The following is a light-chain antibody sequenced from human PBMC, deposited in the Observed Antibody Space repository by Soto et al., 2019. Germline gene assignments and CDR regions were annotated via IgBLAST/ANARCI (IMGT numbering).Light chain of an antibody. Sequence: QSVLTQPPSVSEAPRQRVTISCSGSTSNIGNNAVNWYQQLPGKAPKLLIYYDDLLPSGVSDRFSGSKSGTSASLAISGLHSEAEADYYSASWDGSLSGVVFGGGTNLTVL. CDR2: YDD. CDR3: ASWDGSLSGVV. V-gene: IGLV1-36*01. J-gene: IGLJ2*01. CDR1: TSNIGNNA.